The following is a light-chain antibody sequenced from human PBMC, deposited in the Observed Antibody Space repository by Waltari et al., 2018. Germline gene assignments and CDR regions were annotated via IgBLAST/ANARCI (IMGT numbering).Light chain of an antibody. CDR1: ESVTND. Sequence: ERVLTQSPPTLSVSPGERVTLSCRASESVTNDLAWYQQKPGQAPRLLIYGASTRATGIPVRFSGSGSGTEFTLTISSLQSEDSAVYYCQQYNNWPPEQTFGQGTKVEIK. V-gene: IGKV3-15*01. CDR3: QQYNNWPPEQT. J-gene: IGKJ1*01. CDR2: GAS.